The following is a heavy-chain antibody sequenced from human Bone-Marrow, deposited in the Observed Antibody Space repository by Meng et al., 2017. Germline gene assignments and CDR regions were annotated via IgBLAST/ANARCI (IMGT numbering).Heavy chain of an antibody. CDR2: INPKSGDT. J-gene: IGHJ4*02. V-gene: IGHV1-2*06. CDR1: GYNFPDYY. CDR3: ARDEDISAAGKLFGDY. D-gene: IGHD6-25*01. Sequence: QVQLVQPGEEVKKPGASVKGSCKPSGYNFPDYYIHWVRRAPGQGLEWMGRINPKSGDTHYAQKFQARVTMTGDTSISTAYMELSGLRSDDTAMYYCARDEDISAAGKLFGDYWGQGTLVTVSS.